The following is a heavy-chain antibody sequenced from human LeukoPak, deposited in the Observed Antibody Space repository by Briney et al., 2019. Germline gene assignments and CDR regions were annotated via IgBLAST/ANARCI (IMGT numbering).Heavy chain of an antibody. CDR2: ISRDSSDI. Sequence: PGGSLRLSCVGSGFTSRGYTMNWVRQAPGKGLEWVSSISRDSSDIYYADSMKGRLTISRDNAKNSVFLQMNSLRAGDTAVYYCARGGASTWEFDYWGQGTLVTVSS. D-gene: IGHD6-13*01. CDR3: ARGGASTWEFDY. J-gene: IGHJ4*02. V-gene: IGHV3-21*01. CDR1: GFTSRGYT.